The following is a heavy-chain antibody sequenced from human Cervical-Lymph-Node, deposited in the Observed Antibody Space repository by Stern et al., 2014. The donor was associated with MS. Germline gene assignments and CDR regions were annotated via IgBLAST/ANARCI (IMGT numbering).Heavy chain of an antibody. J-gene: IGHJ4*02. Sequence: QVQLQESGPGLVKPSGTLSLTCAVSGGSISSSNWWSWVRQPPGKGLEWIGEIFHTGTINYTPSLASRVSIPVDKSKTQFSLKLRSVTAADTAVYYCARGDAGYSDYWGQGTLVTVSS. D-gene: IGHD1-14*01. CDR2: IFHTGTI. CDR3: ARGDAGYSDY. V-gene: IGHV4-4*02. CDR1: GGSISSSNW.